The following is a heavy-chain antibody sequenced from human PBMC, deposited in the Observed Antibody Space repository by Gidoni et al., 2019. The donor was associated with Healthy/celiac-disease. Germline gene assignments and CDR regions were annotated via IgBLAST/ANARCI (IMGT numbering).Heavy chain of an antibody. Sequence: GLEWVSAISGSGGSTYYADSVKGRFTISRDNSKNTLYLQMNSLRAEDTAVYYCAKERGIVEEGPWGQGTLVTVSS. D-gene: IGHD2-15*01. CDR2: ISGSGGST. CDR3: AKERGIVEEGP. J-gene: IGHJ5*02. V-gene: IGHV3-23*01.